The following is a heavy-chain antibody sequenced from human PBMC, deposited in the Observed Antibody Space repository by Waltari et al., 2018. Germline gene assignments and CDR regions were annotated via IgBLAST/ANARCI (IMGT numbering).Heavy chain of an antibody. D-gene: IGHD2-15*01. Sequence: QVYLQESGPGLVKPSESLSLTCTVSGASVNSTSYYWGWIRQPPGKGLEWIGSIYNSGTTYYNPSLKSRVTISVDASVKQFYLTLTSVTAADTAVYFCVRPPHCRRNTCTALWGQGALVTVSS. CDR1: GASVNSTSYY. V-gene: IGHV4-39*01. CDR2: IYNSGTT. J-gene: IGHJ4*02. CDR3: VRPPHCRRNTCTAL.